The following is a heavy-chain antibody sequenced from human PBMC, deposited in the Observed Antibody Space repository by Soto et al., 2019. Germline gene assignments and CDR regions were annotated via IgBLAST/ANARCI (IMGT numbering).Heavy chain of an antibody. Sequence: SETLSLTCTVSGGSISSGGYYWSWIRQHPGKGLEWIGYIYYSGSTYYNPYLKSRVTISVDTSKNQFSLKLSSVTAVDTAVYYCARSVVGATLDYWGQGTLVTVSS. CDR1: GGSISSGGYY. CDR2: IYYSGST. D-gene: IGHD1-26*01. CDR3: ARSVVGATLDY. V-gene: IGHV4-31*03. J-gene: IGHJ4*02.